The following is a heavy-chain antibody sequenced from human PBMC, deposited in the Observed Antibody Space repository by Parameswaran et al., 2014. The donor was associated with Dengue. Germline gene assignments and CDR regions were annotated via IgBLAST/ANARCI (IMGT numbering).Heavy chain of an antibody. J-gene: IGHJ6*03. V-gene: IGHV1-2*02. CDR2: INPNSGGT. CDR3: ARDQVRDYYYYYMDV. D-gene: IGHD2-21*01. Sequence: WVRQAPGQGLEWMGWINPNSGGTNYAQKFQGRVTMTRDTSISTAYMELSRLRSDDTAVYYCARDQVRDYYYYYMDVWGKGTTVTVSS.